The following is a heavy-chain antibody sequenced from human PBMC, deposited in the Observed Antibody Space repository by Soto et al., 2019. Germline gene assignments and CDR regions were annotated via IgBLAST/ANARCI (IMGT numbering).Heavy chain of an antibody. CDR2: ISGLSATT. Sequence: DVLLVNSGGGFVRPGESLRLSCGASGFRFTSFGMNWVRQGPGKGLEWLSYISGLSATTYYADSVRGRFTVSRDNDMNLVFLQLNNLRGDDTAVYYCTRGGAARPDYWGQGSRVVVSS. J-gene: IGHJ4*02. CDR1: GFRFTSFG. D-gene: IGHD2-15*01. CDR3: TRGGAARPDY. V-gene: IGHV3-48*04.